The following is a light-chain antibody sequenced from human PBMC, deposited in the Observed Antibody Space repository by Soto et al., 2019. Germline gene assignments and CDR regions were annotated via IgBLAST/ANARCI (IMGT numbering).Light chain of an antibody. V-gene: IGLV2-14*01. CDR2: EVS. Sequence: QSVLAQPASVSGSPGQSITISCTGTSSDVGGYNYVSWYQQHPGKAPKLMIYEVSNRPSGVSNRFSGSKSGNTASLTISGLQAEDEADYYCSSYTSSSISYVFGTGTKATVL. CDR3: SSYTSSSISYV. CDR1: SSDVGGYNY. J-gene: IGLJ1*01.